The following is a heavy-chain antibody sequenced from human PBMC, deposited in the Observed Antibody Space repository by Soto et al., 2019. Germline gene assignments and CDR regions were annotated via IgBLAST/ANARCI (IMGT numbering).Heavy chain of an antibody. Sequence: GASVKVSCKASGYTFTSYGISWVRQAPGQGLEWMGWISAYNGNTNYAQKLQGRVTMTTDTSTSTAYMELRSLRSDDTAVYYCARVVVAATTMNWFAPWGQGTLVPVSS. CDR1: GYTFTSYG. CDR3: ARVVVAATTMNWFAP. D-gene: IGHD2-15*01. CDR2: ISAYNGNT. J-gene: IGHJ5*02. V-gene: IGHV1-18*01.